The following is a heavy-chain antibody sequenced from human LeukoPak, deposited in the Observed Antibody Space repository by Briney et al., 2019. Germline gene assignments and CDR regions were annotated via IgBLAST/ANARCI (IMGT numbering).Heavy chain of an antibody. Sequence: LRLSCAASGFTFSSYWSWIRQHPGKGLEWIGYIYYSGSTYYNPSLKSRVTISVDTSKNQFSLKLSSVTAADTAVYYCARARGQWPRGYYFDYWGQGTLVTVSS. CDR3: ARARGQWPRGYYFDY. CDR2: IYYSGST. V-gene: IGHV4-31*02. J-gene: IGHJ4*02. CDR1: GFTFSSY. D-gene: IGHD6-19*01.